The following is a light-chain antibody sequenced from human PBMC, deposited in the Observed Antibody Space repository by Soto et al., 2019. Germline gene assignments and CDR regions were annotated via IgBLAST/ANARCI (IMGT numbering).Light chain of an antibody. CDR3: QQLKSYPHT. CDR2: AAS. J-gene: IGKJ4*01. CDR1: QGINNF. V-gene: IGKV1-9*01. Sequence: DIQLTQSPSFLSASVGDRVTITCRASQGINNFLAWYQQKPGKAPKLLISAASTLHTGVPSRFSGSGSETEFSLTISSLQPEDFTTYYCQQLKSYPHTFGGGTKVEIK.